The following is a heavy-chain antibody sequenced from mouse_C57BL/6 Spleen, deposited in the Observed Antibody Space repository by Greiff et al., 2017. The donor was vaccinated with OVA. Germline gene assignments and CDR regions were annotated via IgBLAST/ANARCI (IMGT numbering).Heavy chain of an antibody. D-gene: IGHD4-1*01. V-gene: IGHV1-52*01. J-gene: IGHJ2*01. CDR3: ALTGKGFDFDY. CDR1: GYTFTSYW. CDR2: IDPSDSET. Sequence: QVQLKQPGAELVRPGSSVKLSCKASGYTFTSYWMHWVKQRPIQGLEWIGNIDPSDSETHYNQKFKDKATLTVDKSSSTAYMQLSSLTSEDSAVYYCALTGKGFDFDYWGQGTTLTVSS.